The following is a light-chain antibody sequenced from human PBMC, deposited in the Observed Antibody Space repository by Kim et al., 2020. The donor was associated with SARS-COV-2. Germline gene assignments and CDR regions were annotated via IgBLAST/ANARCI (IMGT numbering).Light chain of an antibody. Sequence: SYELTQPLSVSVALGQTARITCGGSNIGSKNVHWYQQKPGQAPVVVIYRDSNRPSGIPERFSGSNSGNTATLTISGAQAGDEADYYCQVWDSSTVFGGGT. CDR2: RDS. V-gene: IGLV3-9*01. CDR1: NIGSKN. CDR3: QVWDSSTV. J-gene: IGLJ2*01.